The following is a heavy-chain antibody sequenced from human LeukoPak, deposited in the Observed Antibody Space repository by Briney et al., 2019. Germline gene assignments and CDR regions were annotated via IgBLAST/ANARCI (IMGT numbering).Heavy chain of an antibody. V-gene: IGHV4-30-4*01. D-gene: IGHD5-18*01. CDR1: GGSISSGDYY. CDR3: ATQDTAMDPGMDV. J-gene: IGHJ6*02. CDR2: IYYSGST. Sequence: SETLSLTCTVSGGSISSGDYYWSWICQPPGKGLEWIGYIYYSGSTYYNPSLKSRVTISVDTSKNQFSLKLSSVTAADTAVYYCATQDTAMDPGMDVWGQGTTVTVSS.